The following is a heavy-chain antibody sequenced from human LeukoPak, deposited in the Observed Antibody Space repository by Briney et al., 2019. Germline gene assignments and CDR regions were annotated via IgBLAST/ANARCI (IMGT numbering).Heavy chain of an antibody. J-gene: IGHJ4*02. V-gene: IGHV3-20*04. Sequence: GGSLRLSCAASEFTLDDYAMSWVRQAPGKGLEWVSGINWNGGSTGYADSVKGRFTISRDNAKNSLYLQVDTLRAEDTALYYCARGPYGSGSYYSPFDNWGQGTLVTVSS. CDR3: ARGPYGSGSYYSPFDN. CDR2: INWNGGST. CDR1: EFTLDDYA. D-gene: IGHD3-10*01.